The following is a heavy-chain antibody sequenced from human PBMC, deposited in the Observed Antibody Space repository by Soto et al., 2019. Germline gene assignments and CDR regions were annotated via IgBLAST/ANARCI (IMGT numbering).Heavy chain of an antibody. CDR3: ARDVRYFNWFDP. D-gene: IGHD3-9*01. CDR1: AFTFKNHW. CDR2: INGDGSCT. J-gene: IGHJ5*02. Sequence: PGGSLRLSCAASAFTFKNHWMHWVRQVPGKGPVWVSRINGDGSCTSYADAVKGRFTISRDNAKNTLSLQMNSLRAEDTAVYYCARDVRYFNWFDPWGPGTXVTVPS. V-gene: IGHV3-74*01.